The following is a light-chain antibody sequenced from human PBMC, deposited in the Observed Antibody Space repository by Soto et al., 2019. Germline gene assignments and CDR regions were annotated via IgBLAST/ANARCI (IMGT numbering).Light chain of an antibody. V-gene: IGLV2-8*01. J-gene: IGLJ2*01. CDR2: EVS. CDR1: SSDVGGYNY. CDR3: SSYAGSNNTHVV. Sequence: QSALTQPPSASGSPGQSVTISCTGTSSDVGGYNYVSWYQQHPGKAPKLIIYEVSKRPSGVPDRFSGSKSGNTASLTVSGLQAEDEADYYCSSYAGSNNTHVVFGGGTKLTVL.